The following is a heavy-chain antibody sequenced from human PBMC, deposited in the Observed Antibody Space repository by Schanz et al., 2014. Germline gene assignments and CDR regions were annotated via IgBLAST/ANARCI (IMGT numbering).Heavy chain of an antibody. J-gene: IGHJ6*03. CDR3: TRRHHFRSGPYYYYYMDV. CDR2: IYGGGST. V-gene: IGHV4-59*08. Sequence: QVQLQESGPGLVRPSETLSLTCTVSGVSISSFYWSWIRQSPGQGLEYFGYIYGGGSTSYNPSFKSRVPMTFDTSRKAFSLKLSSVTAADTAVYYCTRRHHFRSGPYYYYYMDVWGKGTTVTVSS. CDR1: GVSISSFY. D-gene: IGHD3-3*02.